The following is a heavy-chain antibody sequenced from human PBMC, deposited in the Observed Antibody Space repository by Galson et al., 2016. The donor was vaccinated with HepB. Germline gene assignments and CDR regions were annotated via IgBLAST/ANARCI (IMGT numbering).Heavy chain of an antibody. CDR1: GFTVSSNY. CDR2: IYSGGTT. CDR3: ARVKSGAAAGTIDY. D-gene: IGHD6-13*01. Sequence: SLRLSCAASGFTVSSNYISWVRQAPGKGLEWVSVIYSGGTTYYGDSMKGRFTISRDNSKNIFYLQMNSLRAEDTAIYYCARVKSGAAAGTIDYWGQGTPVTVSS. J-gene: IGHJ4*02. V-gene: IGHV3-53*01.